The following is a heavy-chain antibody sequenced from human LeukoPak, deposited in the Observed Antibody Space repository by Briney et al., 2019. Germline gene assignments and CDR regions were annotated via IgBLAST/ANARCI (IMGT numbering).Heavy chain of an antibody. D-gene: IGHD3-3*01. CDR1: GGTFSSYA. V-gene: IGHV1-69*13. CDR2: IIPIFGTA. J-gene: IGHJ3*02. CDR3: ARVQDYGFWSGYCAFDI. Sequence: SVKVSCKASGGTFSSYAISWVRQAPGQGLEWMGGIIPIFGTANYAQKFQGRVTITADESTSTAYKELSSLRSGDTAVYYCARVQDYGFWSGYCAFDIWGQGTMVTVSS.